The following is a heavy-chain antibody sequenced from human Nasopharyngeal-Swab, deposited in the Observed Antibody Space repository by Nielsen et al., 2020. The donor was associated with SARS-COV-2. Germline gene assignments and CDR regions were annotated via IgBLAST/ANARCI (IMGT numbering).Heavy chain of an antibody. J-gene: IGHJ3*02. Sequence: ASVKVSCKASGYTFTSYYMHWVRQAPGQGLEWMGIINPTVGSTTYAQKFQGRVTMTRDTSTSTAHMELSSLRSEDTAVYYCARASNSAFDIWGQGTLVTVSS. CDR2: INPTVGST. V-gene: IGHV1-46*01. CDR3: ARASNSAFDI. D-gene: IGHD2/OR15-2a*01. CDR1: GYTFTSYY.